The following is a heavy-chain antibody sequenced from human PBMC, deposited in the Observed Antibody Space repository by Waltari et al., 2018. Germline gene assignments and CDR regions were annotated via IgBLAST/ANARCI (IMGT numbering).Heavy chain of an antibody. J-gene: IGHJ4*02. CDR3: AKDRGSGHLRGIRPDY. CDR1: GFSFSSYV. D-gene: IGHD1-26*01. CDR2: ISATGGST. V-gene: IGHV3-23*01. Sequence: EVQLLESGGGLVHPGGSLRLSCVASGFSFSSYVMTGFSQAPGKGLEWVSTISATGGSTYYADSVTGRFTISRDNSDNTLYLQMNSLRADDTAVYYCAKDRGSGHLRGIRPDYWGQGNLVTVSS.